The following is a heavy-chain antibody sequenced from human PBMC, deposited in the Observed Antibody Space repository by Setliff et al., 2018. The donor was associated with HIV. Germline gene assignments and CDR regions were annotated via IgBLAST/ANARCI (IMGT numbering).Heavy chain of an antibody. CDR3: ARVYSRSWFFFDH. CDR2: ISASGST. J-gene: IGHJ4*02. V-gene: IGHV4-61*02. Sequence: SETLSLTCTVSGGSINTGVYYWSWIRQPADKALEWIGRISASGSTNYNPSLESRVTLSIDTSNNQFSLKLTSVTAADTAVYYCARVYSRSWFFFDHWGQGILVTVSS. CDR1: GGSINTGVYY. D-gene: IGHD6-13*01.